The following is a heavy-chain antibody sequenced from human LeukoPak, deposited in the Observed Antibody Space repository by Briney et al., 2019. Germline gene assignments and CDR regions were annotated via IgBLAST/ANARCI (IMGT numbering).Heavy chain of an antibody. CDR2: IKEDGSEM. D-gene: IGHD2-15*01. Sequence: AGGSLRLSCAASGFTFSTYWMTWVRQAPGKGLEWAADIKEDGSEMSYVDSVKGRFTISRDNAKNSLSLEMSSLRAEDTAVYYCARQRYSDYWGQGTLVTVSP. CDR1: GFTFSTYW. V-gene: IGHV3-7*01. CDR3: ARQRYSDY. J-gene: IGHJ4*02.